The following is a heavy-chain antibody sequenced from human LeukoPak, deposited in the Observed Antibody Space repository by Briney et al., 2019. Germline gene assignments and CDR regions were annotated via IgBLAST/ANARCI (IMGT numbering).Heavy chain of an antibody. Sequence: PGGSLRLSCAASGLTFSNAWMSWVRQAPGKGLEWVGRIKSKTDGGTTDYAAPVKGRFTISRDGSKNTLYLQMNSLKTEDTAVYYCTTDLYTGTMDYWGQGTLVTVSS. D-gene: IGHD3-16*01. CDR3: TTDLYTGTMDY. J-gene: IGHJ4*02. CDR1: GLTFSNAW. V-gene: IGHV3-15*01. CDR2: IKSKTDGGTT.